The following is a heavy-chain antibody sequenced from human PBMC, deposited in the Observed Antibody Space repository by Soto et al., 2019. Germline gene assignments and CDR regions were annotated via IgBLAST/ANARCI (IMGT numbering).Heavy chain of an antibody. CDR3: AKVVVVVAATPWTLLSYFDY. Sequence: GGSLRLSCAASGFTFSSYAMSWVRQAPGKGLEWVSAISGSGGSTYYADSVKGRFTISRDNSKNTLYLQMNSLRAEDTAVYYCAKVVVVVAATPWTLLSYFDYWGQGTLVTVSS. CDR1: GFTFSSYA. CDR2: ISGSGGST. D-gene: IGHD2-15*01. J-gene: IGHJ4*02. V-gene: IGHV3-23*01.